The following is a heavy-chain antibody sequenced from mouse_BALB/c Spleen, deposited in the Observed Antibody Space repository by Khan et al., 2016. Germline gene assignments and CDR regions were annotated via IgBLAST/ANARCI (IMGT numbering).Heavy chain of an antibody. V-gene: IGHV1S135*01. CDR3: ASSTQSFDAMDY. J-gene: IGHJ4*01. Sequence: VQLKQSGPELMKPGASVKISCKASGYSFTSYYMHWVKQSHGKSLEWIGYIDPFNGGTSYNQKFKGKATLTVDKSSSTAYMHLSSLTSEDSAVYSCASSTQSFDAMDYWGQGTSVTVSS. CDR1: GYSFTSYY. CDR2: IDPFNGGT. D-gene: IGHD1-1*01.